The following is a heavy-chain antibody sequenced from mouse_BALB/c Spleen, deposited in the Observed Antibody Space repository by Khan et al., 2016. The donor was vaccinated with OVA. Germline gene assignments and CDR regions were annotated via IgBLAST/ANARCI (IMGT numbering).Heavy chain of an antibody. CDR2: ISGDSNTI. D-gene: IGHD1-1*01. Sequence: EVELVESGGGLVQPGGSRKLSCAASGFTFSSYGMHWVRQAREKGLEWVAYISGDSNTIYYADTVKGRFTISRDNPKNTLFLQMTSLMSEDTARYYCATSYFYGYYFDYWGPGTTLTVSS. CDR3: ATSYFYGYYFDY. CDR1: GFTFSSYG. J-gene: IGHJ2*01. V-gene: IGHV5-17*02.